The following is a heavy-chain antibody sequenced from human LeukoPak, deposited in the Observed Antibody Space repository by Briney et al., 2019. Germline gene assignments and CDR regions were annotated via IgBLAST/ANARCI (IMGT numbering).Heavy chain of an antibody. Sequence: PGGSLRLSCAASGFTFSNYWMSWVRQAPGKGLEWVGNIKQDGSEKYYVDSVKGRFTISRDNAKNSLYLQMNSLRAEDTAVYYCAREIMQGVYYFDYWGQGTLVTVSS. D-gene: IGHD2-8*01. CDR1: GFTFSNYW. CDR3: AREIMQGVYYFDY. V-gene: IGHV3-7*01. J-gene: IGHJ4*02. CDR2: IKQDGSEK.